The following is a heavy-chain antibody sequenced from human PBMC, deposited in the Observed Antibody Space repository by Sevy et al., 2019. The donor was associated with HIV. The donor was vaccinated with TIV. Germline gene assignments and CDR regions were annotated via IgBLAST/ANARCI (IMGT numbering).Heavy chain of an antibody. Sequence: GGSLRLSCAASGFTFSSYWMHWVRQAPGKGLVWVSRINSDGSSTSYAESVKGRFTISRDNAKNTLYLQMNSLRAEDTVVYYCAREGIVGKMGDYWGQGTLVTVSS. CDR1: GFTFSSYW. J-gene: IGHJ4*02. V-gene: IGHV3-74*01. D-gene: IGHD3-22*01. CDR2: INSDGSST. CDR3: AREGIVGKMGDY.